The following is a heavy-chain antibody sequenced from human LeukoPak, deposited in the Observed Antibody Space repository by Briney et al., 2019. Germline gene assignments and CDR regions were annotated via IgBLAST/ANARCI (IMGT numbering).Heavy chain of an antibody. Sequence: GGSLRLSCAASGFTFSSYWMTWVRQAPGKGLEWVANIKQDGSKKYYAASVKGRFTIARDNAKNSLYLQMNSLRVEDTAVYYCVRPHRHCTRDSCYLDSWGQGTQVTVST. CDR2: IKQDGSKK. V-gene: IGHV3-7*01. J-gene: IGHJ4*02. CDR1: GFTFSSYW. D-gene: IGHD2-2*01. CDR3: VRPHRHCTRDSCYLDS.